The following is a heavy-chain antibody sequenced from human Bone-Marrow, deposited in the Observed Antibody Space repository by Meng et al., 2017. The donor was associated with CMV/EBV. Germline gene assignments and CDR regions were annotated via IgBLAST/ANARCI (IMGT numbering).Heavy chain of an antibody. V-gene: IGHV1-69*10. J-gene: IGHJ5*02. Sequence: SVKVSCKASGGTFSSYAISWVRQAPGQGLEWMGGIIPILGIANYAQKFQGRVTITADKSTSTAYMELSSLRSEDTAVYYCARRTLIIETTKAWFDPWGQGTLVTVSS. CDR3: ARRTLIIETTKAWFDP. CDR1: GGTFSSYA. CDR2: IIPILGIA. D-gene: IGHD1-14*01.